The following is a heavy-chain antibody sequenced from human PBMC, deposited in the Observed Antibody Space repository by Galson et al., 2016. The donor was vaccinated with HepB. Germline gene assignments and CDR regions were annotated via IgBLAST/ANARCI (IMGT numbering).Heavy chain of an antibody. D-gene: IGHD4-17*01. CDR2: IYSGGST. CDR1: GFTVSNNY. Sequence: SLRLSCAVSGFTVSNNYMSWVRQAPGKGLEWVSLIYSGGSTYYADSVKGRFTISRDNAKNSLYLQMNSLRGEDTAVYYCAREGYGDFDQIPNYYYYGLDVWGQGTTVTVSS. V-gene: IGHV3-66*01. J-gene: IGHJ6*02. CDR3: AREGYGDFDQIPNYYYYGLDV.